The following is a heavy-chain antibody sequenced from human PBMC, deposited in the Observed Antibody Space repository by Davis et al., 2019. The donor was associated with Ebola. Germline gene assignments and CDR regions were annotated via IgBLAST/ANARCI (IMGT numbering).Heavy chain of an antibody. J-gene: IGHJ6*02. CDR2: ISGSGGST. Sequence: PGGSLRLSCAASGFTFSSYAMSWVRQAPGKGLEWVSAISGSGGSTYYADSVKGRFTISRDNSKNPLYLQMNSLRAEDTAVYYCAKRDIAARSVYYYGMDVWGQGTTVTVSS. CDR3: AKRDIAARSVYYYGMDV. D-gene: IGHD6-6*01. CDR1: GFTFSSYA. V-gene: IGHV3-23*01.